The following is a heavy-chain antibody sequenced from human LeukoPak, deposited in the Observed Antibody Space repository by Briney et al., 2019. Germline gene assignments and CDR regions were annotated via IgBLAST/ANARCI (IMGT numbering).Heavy chain of an antibody. Sequence: SQTLSLTCTVSGGSISSGSYYWSWIRQPAGKGLEWIGRIYTSGSTNYNPSLKSRVTISVDTSKNQFSLKLSSVTAADTAVYYCARPTRGYSYGGFDPWGQGTLVTVSS. CDR1: GGSISSGSYY. CDR3: ARPTRGYSYGGFDP. J-gene: IGHJ5*02. CDR2: IYTSGST. D-gene: IGHD5-18*01. V-gene: IGHV4-61*02.